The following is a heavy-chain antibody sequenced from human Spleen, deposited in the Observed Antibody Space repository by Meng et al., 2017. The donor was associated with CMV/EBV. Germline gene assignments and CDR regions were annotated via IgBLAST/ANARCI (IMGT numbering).Heavy chain of an antibody. CDR3: ARDGHFDFWNGDYEYFQN. Sequence: SQTLSLTCDISGDSVSSNSATWNWIRQSPSRGLEWLGRTYYRSRWTRDYAVSVRSRITINPDTSKNQFTLQLNSVTPEDTAVYYCARDGHFDFWNGDYEYFQNWGQGTLVTVSS. CDR1: GDSVSSNSAT. CDR2: TYYRSRWTR. V-gene: IGHV6-1*01. J-gene: IGHJ1*01. D-gene: IGHD3-3*01.